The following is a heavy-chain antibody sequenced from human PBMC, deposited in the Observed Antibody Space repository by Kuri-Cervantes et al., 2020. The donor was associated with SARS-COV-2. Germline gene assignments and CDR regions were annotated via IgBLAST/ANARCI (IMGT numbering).Heavy chain of an antibody. CDR1: GFTFSSYA. CDR3: ARETPDHSSSWFDH. Sequence: GESLKISCAASGFTFSSYAMHWVRQAPGKGLGYVSTISSNGGSTYYANSVKGRFTISRDNSKNTLYLEMNSLRPEDTAVYYCARETPDHSSSWFDHWGQGTLVTVSS. V-gene: IGHV3-64*01. CDR2: ISSNGGST. J-gene: IGHJ5*02. D-gene: IGHD6-13*01.